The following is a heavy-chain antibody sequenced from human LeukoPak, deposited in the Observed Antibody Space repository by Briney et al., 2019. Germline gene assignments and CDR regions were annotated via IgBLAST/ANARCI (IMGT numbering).Heavy chain of an antibody. D-gene: IGHD3-22*01. CDR2: SGST. V-gene: IGHV4-34*01. Sequence: SGSTNYNPSLKSRVTISVDTSKNQFSLKLSSVTAADTAVYYCARANYYYDSSGYYDPPSLYYYYYMDVWGKGTTVTVSS. CDR3: ARANYYYDSSGYYDPPSLYYYYYMDV. J-gene: IGHJ6*03.